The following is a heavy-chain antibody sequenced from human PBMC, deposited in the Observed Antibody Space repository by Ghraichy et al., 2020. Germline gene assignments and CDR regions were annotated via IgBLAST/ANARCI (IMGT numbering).Heavy chain of an antibody. CDR3: GREWAHIGGWYGGLDS. J-gene: IGHJ4*02. V-gene: IGHV3-15*01. Sequence: GSLRLSCAVSGFNLNNAWMSWVRQAPGKGLEWVGRIKSQTDGGATDYAAPVKGRFSISRDASENTLFLQLNSLKPEDTGVYYCGREWAHIGGWYGGLDSWGQGTLVTVSS. D-gene: IGHD6-19*01. CDR1: GFNLNNAW. CDR2: IKSQTDGGAT.